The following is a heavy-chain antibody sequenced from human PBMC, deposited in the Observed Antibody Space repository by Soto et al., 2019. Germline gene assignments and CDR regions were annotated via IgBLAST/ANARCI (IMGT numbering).Heavy chain of an antibody. D-gene: IGHD1-26*01. J-gene: IGHJ4*02. CDR3: ASSRGSSSQWELPVFDY. CDR1: GGTFSSYA. Sequence: SVKVSCKASGGTFSSYAISWVRQAPGQGLEWMGGIIPIFGTVNYAQKFQGRVTITADKSTSTAYMELSSLRSEDTAVYYCASSRGSSSQWELPVFDYWGQGTLVTVSS. CDR2: IIPIFGTV. V-gene: IGHV1-69*06.